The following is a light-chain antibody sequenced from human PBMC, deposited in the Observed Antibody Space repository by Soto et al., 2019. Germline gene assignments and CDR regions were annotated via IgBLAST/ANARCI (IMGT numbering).Light chain of an antibody. CDR1: QSVSSY. J-gene: IGKJ1*01. CDR2: DAS. V-gene: IGKV3-11*01. Sequence: EIVLTQSPATLSLSPGERATLSCRASQSVSSYLAWYQQKPGQAPRLLIYDASNRATGIPARFSGSGSGTDFTPTISSLEPEDFAVYYCQQYVTSSPRTFGQGTKVDIK. CDR3: QQYVTSSPRT.